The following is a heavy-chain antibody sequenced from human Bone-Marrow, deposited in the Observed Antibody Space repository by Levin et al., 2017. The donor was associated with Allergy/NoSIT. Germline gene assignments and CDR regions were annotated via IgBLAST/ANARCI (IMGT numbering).Heavy chain of an antibody. Sequence: SQTLSLTCAVSGYSIRSGYYWGWIRQPPGKGLDWIATISHSGSTFYSPSLKSRVTISVDTSKNQFSLELSSVTAADTAVYYCAREFRSGDPFDSWGQGTLVTVSS. V-gene: IGHV4-38-2*02. CDR3: AREFRSGDPFDS. J-gene: IGHJ4*02. CDR2: ISHSGST. CDR1: GYSIRSGYY. D-gene: IGHD1-26*01.